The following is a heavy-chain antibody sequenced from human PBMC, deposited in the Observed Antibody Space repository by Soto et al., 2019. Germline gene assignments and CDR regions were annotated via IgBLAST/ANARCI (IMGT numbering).Heavy chain of an antibody. CDR2: INAGNGNT. J-gene: IGHJ6*02. D-gene: IGHD3-22*01. V-gene: IGHV1-3*01. CDR1: GYTFTSYA. CDR3: ARDRGYYDSSGYYGYYYGMDV. Sequence: QVQLVQSGAEVKKPGASVKVSCKASGYTFTSYAMHWVRQAPGQRLEWMGWINAGNGNTKYSQKFQGRVTITRDTSAXXAXMAXSSLRSEDTAVYYCARDRGYYDSSGYYGYYYGMDVRGQGTTVTVSS.